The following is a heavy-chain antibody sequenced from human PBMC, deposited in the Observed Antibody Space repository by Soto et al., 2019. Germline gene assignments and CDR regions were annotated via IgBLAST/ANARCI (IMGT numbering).Heavy chain of an antibody. CDR1: GGSMSPYY. D-gene: IGHD6-19*01. V-gene: IGHV4-59*03. Sequence: SETLSLTCTVSGGSMSPYYWSWIRQAPGVGLEWIAYVYYSGYTHYSPSLKSRVTISVDTSKNQLSLKLTSVTAADTAVYYCAGGLAPVELDYWGPGALVTVSS. J-gene: IGHJ4*02. CDR3: AGGLAPVELDY. CDR2: VYYSGYT.